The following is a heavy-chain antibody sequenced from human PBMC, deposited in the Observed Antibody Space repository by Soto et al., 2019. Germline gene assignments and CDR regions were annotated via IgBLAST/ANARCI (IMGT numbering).Heavy chain of an antibody. Sequence: QITLKESGPTLVKPTQTLTLTCTFSGFSLSSTRMAVGWIRQPPGKALEWLALIYWDDDKRYRPFLKSRLTLTKDTSNNQVVLTMSNIDPVDTAGYYCSHIAVAGSGYYFDYWGQGTLVTVSS. CDR1: GFSLSSTRMA. D-gene: IGHD6-19*01. CDR3: SHIAVAGSGYYFDY. CDR2: IYWDDDK. J-gene: IGHJ4*02. V-gene: IGHV2-5*02.